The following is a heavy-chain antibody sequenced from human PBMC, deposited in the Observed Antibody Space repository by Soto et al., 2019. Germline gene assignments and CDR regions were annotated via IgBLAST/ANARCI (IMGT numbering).Heavy chain of an antibody. V-gene: IGHV4-59*08. CDR2: IYYSGST. CDR3: ARHTRPSIVAAIDY. Sequence: SETLSLTCTVSGGSISSYYWSWIRQPPGKGLEWIGYIYYSGSTNYNPSLKSRVTISIDTSKNQLSMKLSSVTAADTAVYYCARHTRPSIVAAIDYWGQGTLVTVS. CDR1: GGSISSYY. J-gene: IGHJ4*02. D-gene: IGHD6-13*01.